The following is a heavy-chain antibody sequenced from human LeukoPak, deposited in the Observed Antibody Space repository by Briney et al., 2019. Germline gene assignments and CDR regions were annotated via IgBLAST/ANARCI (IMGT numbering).Heavy chain of an antibody. CDR2: IIPIFGTA. J-gene: IGHJ4*02. CDR1: GYTFTSYA. CDR3: AREAHSSGYFDY. D-gene: IGHD3-3*01. V-gene: IGHV1-69*13. Sequence: GASVKVSCKASGYTFTSYAMNWVRQAPGQGLEWMGGIIPIFGTANYAQKFQGRVTITADESTSTAYMELSSLRSEDTAVYYCAREAHSSGYFDYWGQGTLVTVSS.